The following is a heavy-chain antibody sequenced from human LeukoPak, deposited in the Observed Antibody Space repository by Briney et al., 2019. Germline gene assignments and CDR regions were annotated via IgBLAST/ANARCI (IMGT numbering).Heavy chain of an antibody. Sequence: ASVKVSCKASGYTFTSYAMHWVRQAPGQRLEWMGWINAGNGNTKYSQKFQGRVTITRDTSASTAYMELSSLRSEDTAVYYCARSPYYGDYVVGWFDPWGQGTLVTVSS. CDR2: INAGNGNT. CDR1: GYTFTSYA. D-gene: IGHD4-17*01. J-gene: IGHJ5*02. CDR3: ARSPYYGDYVVGWFDP. V-gene: IGHV1-3*01.